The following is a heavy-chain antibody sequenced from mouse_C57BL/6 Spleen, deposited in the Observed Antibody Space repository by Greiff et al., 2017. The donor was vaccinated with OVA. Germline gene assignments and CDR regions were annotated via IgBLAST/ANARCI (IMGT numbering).Heavy chain of an antibody. CDR1: GYAFSSSW. D-gene: IGHD2-4*01. V-gene: IGHV1-82*01. CDR3: ARVYYDYEKDAMDY. J-gene: IGHJ4*01. CDR2: IYPGDGDT. Sequence: VQLQESGPELVKPGASVKISCKASGYAFSSSWMNWVTQRPGKGLAWIGRIYPGDGDTNYNGKFKGKATLTADKASSTAYMQLSSLTSEDSAVYFSARVYYDYEKDAMDYWGQGTSVTVSS.